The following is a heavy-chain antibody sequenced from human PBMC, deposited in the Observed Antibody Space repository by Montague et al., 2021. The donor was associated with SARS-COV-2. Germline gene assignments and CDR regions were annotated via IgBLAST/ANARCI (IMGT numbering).Heavy chain of an antibody. D-gene: IGHD3-3*01. J-gene: IGHJ3*02. CDR1: GGSISSSNYY. V-gene: IGHV4-39*01. Sequence: SETLSLTCTVSGGSISSSNYYWGWIRQPPGKGLEWIGRIYYSGSTYYTPSLKSRVTISVDTSKNQFSLRLSSVTAADTAVYYCARHSGRDTIFGVVIIFDAFDIWGRGTMVTVSS. CDR3: ARHSGRDTIFGVVIIFDAFDI. CDR2: IYYSGST.